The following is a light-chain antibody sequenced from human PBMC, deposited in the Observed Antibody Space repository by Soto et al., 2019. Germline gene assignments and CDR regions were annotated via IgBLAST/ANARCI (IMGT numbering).Light chain of an antibody. V-gene: IGKV4-1*01. J-gene: IGKJ4*01. Sequence: DIVMTQSPDSLAVSLGERATINSKSSQNILYSSNNKNYLAWYQQKPGQPPKLLIYWASTRESGVPDRFSGSGSGTDFTLTISSLQAEDVAVYYCQQYYSTPPTFGGGTKVEIK. CDR2: WAS. CDR1: QNILYSSNNKNY. CDR3: QQYYSTPPT.